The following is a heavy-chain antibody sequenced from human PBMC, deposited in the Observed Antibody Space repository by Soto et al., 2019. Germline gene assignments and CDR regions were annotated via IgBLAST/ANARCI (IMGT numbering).Heavy chain of an antibody. CDR1: GYTFTGYF. D-gene: IGHD2-15*01. V-gene: IGHV1-2*06. CDR2: INPNSGAT. CDR3: ANLPPTPVWFDP. J-gene: IGHJ5*02. Sequence: QVQLVQSGAEVKKPGTSVKVSCKASGYTFTGYFIHWLRHAPGQGLEWMGRINPNSGATNYARKFHDRVTMTRDTSINKAYMELSNLRSDDTAIFYCANLPPTPVWFDPWGQGTLVTVSS.